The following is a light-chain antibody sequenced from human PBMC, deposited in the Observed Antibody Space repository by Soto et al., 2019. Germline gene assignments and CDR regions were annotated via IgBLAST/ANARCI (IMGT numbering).Light chain of an antibody. V-gene: IGLV2-14*03. Sequence: QSVLTQPASVSDSPGQSITISCTGTSSDVGGSNLVSWYQQHPGKPPKLIIYDVANRPSGVSNRFSGSKSGSTASLIISRLQTEDEADYYSVSYTSSTTYVFGTGTKVTVL. CDR3: VSYTSSTTYV. CDR1: SSDVGGSNL. CDR2: DVA. J-gene: IGLJ1*01.